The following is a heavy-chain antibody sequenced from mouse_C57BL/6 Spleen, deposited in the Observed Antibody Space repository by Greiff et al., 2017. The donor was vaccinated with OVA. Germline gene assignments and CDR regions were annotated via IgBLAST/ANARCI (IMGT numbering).Heavy chain of an antibody. CDR3: AREGDGIWFVY. V-gene: IGHV1-72*01. CDR1: GYTFTSYW. CDR2: IDTKRGGI. J-gene: IGHJ3*01. Sequence: QVQLQQPGAELVKPGASVKLSCKASGYTFTSYWIHWVKQRPGRGLEWIGRIDTKRGGIRFNEKFESKATLTVDKASSTAYMQVISLASEDSAVYYCAREGDGIWFVYWGQGTLVTVSA. D-gene: IGHD2-1*01.